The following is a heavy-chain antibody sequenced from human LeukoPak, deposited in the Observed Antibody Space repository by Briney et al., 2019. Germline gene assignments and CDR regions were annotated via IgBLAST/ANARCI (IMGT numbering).Heavy chain of an antibody. D-gene: IGHD5-24*01. V-gene: IGHV4-59*08. CDR2: IFYSGSA. J-gene: IGHJ4*02. Sequence: GSLRLSCAASGFTFSSSAMSWVRQSPGKELEWIGHIFYSGSANYNLSLKSRVTISVDTSKTQFSLKLSSVTAADTAVYYCARRTRDRYDFNYWGQGTLVSVSS. CDR3: ARRTRDRYDFNY. CDR1: GFTFSSSA.